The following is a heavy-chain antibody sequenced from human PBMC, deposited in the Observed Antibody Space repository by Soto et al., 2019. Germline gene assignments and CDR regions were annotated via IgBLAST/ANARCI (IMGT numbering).Heavy chain of an antibody. J-gene: IGHJ4*02. CDR3: ARDGGTVNSPFDY. D-gene: IGHD4-17*01. Sequence: SETLSLTCTVSGGSISSGDYYWSWIRQPPGKGLEWIGYIYYSGSTYYNPSLKSRVTISVDTSKNQFSLKLSSVTAADTAVYYCARDGGTVNSPFDYWGQGTLVTVSS. CDR2: IYYSGST. CDR1: GGSISSGDYY. V-gene: IGHV4-30-4*01.